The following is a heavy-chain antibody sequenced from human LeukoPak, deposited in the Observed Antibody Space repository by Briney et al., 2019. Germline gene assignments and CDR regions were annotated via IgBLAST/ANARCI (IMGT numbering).Heavy chain of an antibody. D-gene: IGHD5-24*01. CDR1: GITLSNYG. CDR2: LSDSGGST. J-gene: IGHJ5*02. CDR3: ASVGYNVTYP. V-gene: IGHV3-23*01. Sequence: GGSLRLSCAVSGITLSNYGMSWVRQAPGKGLEWVAGLSDSGGSTNYADSVKGRFTVSRDNPKNTLYLQMNSLRAEDTAVYYCASVGYNVTYPWGQGTLVTVSS.